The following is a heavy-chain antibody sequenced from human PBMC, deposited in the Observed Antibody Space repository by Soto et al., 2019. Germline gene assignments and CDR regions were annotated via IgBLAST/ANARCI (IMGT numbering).Heavy chain of an antibody. CDR1: GYSFTSYW. D-gene: IGHD1-26*01. Sequence: GESLKISCKGSGYSFTSYWIGWVRQMPGKGLEWMGIIYPGDSDTRYSPSFQGQVTISADKSISTAYLQWSSLKASDTAMYYCARNREWELLPHYYYGMDVWGQGTTVTVSS. V-gene: IGHV5-51*01. CDR2: IYPGDSDT. J-gene: IGHJ6*02. CDR3: ARNREWELLPHYYYGMDV.